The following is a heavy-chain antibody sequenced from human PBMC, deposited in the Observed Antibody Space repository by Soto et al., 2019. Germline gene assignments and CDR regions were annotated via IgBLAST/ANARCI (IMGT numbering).Heavy chain of an antibody. D-gene: IGHD1-7*01. CDR2: IYHSGST. J-gene: IGHJ4*02. CDR3: ARQITGTTGFDY. V-gene: IGHV4-4*02. CDR1: SGSISSSNW. Sequence: PSETLSLTCAVSSGSISSSNWWTWVRQPPGKGLEWIGEIYHSGSTNYNPSLKSRVTMSVDKSKNQFSLKLSSVTAADTAVYYCARQITGTTGFDYWGQGILVTVSS.